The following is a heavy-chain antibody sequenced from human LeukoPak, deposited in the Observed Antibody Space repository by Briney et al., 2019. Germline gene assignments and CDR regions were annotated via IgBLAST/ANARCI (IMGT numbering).Heavy chain of an antibody. V-gene: IGHV4-59*08. J-gene: IGHJ3*02. D-gene: IGHD6-13*01. CDR2: IYYSGST. CDR1: GGSISSYY. Sequence: SETLSLTCTVSGGSISSYYWSWIRQPPGKGLEWIGYIYYSGSTNYNPSLKSRVTISVDTSKNQFSLKLSSVTAADTAVYYCARPGGSSSWYDAFDIWGQGTMVTVSS. CDR3: ARPGGSSSWYDAFDI.